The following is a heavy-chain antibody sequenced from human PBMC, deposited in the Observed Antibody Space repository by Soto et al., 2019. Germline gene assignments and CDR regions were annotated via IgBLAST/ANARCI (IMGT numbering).Heavy chain of an antibody. Sequence: ASVKVSCKASGYTFTSYYMHWVRQAPGQGLEWMGINNPSGGSTSYAQKFQGRVTMTRDTSTSTVYMELSSLRSEDTAVYYCAREYSGYGERRPGTRAFDIWGQGTMVTVSS. V-gene: IGHV1-46*03. CDR3: AREYSGYGERRPGTRAFDI. J-gene: IGHJ3*02. D-gene: IGHD5-12*01. CDR2: NNPSGGST. CDR1: GYTFTSYY.